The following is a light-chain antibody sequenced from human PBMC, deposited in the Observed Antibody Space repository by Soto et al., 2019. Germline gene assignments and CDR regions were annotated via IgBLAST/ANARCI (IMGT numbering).Light chain of an antibody. Sequence: EIVLTQSPGTLSMSPGERATLSCRASQRVNSSYSAWYQQKPGQAPRLHIYGASSRATGIPDRFSGSGSGTDFTLTISRLEPEDFAVYYCQQYGSSPFTFGPGTKVDIK. CDR2: GAS. CDR3: QQYGSSPFT. J-gene: IGKJ3*01. V-gene: IGKV3-20*01. CDR1: QRVNSSY.